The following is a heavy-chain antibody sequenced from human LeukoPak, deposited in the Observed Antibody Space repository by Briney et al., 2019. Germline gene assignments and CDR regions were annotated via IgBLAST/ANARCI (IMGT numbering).Heavy chain of an antibody. D-gene: IGHD4-17*01. CDR1: GFTFSSYG. J-gene: IGHJ4*02. CDR2: ISYDGSNK. V-gene: IGHV3-30*18. Sequence: PGGSLRLSCAASGFTFSSYGMHWVRQAPGKGLEWVAVISYDGSNKYYADSVKGRFTISRDNSKNTLYLQMNSLRAEDTAVYHCAKDLDYGDYAAGDYWGQGTLVTVSS. CDR3: AKDLDYGDYAAGDY.